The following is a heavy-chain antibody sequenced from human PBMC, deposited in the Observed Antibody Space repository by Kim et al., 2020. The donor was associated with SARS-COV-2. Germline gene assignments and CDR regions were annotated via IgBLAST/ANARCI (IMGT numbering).Heavy chain of an antibody. CDR3: AATTGTRENDAFDI. Sequence: ASVKVSCKASGNTFTIYYMHWVRQAPGQGLEWMGIIDPSGGSTRYAQKFQGRVTMTRDTSTSTVYMELSSLRSEDTAVYYCAATTGTRENDAFDIWGQGTVVTVSS. CDR1: GNTFTIYY. CDR2: IDPSGGST. J-gene: IGHJ3*02. D-gene: IGHD1-1*01. V-gene: IGHV1-46*01.